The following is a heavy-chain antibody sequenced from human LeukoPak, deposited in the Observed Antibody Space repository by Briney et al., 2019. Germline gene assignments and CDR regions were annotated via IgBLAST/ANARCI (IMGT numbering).Heavy chain of an antibody. J-gene: IGHJ3*02. V-gene: IGHV4-34*01. CDR3: ARGGDAFDI. CDR2: INHSGST. CDR1: GGSFSGYC. Sequence: SETLSLTCAVYGGSFSGYCWSWIRQPPGKGLEWIGEINHSGSTNYNPSLKSRVTISVDTSKNQFSLKLSSVTAADTAVYYCARGGDAFDIWGQGTMVTVSS.